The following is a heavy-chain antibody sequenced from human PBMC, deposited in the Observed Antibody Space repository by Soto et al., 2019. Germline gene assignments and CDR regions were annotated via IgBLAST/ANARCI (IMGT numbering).Heavy chain of an antibody. CDR2: IYSGGNT. J-gene: IGHJ4*02. Sequence: TSETLSLTCAVYGGSFSGYYVSWVRQAPGKGLEWVSVIYSGGNTYYADSVKGRFTISRDNSKNTVYLQLNSLRAEDTAVYYCAVLWFGEPARFDYWGQGTLVTVSS. V-gene: IGHV3-66*01. CDR1: GGSFSGYY. D-gene: IGHD3-10*01. CDR3: AVLWFGEPARFDY.